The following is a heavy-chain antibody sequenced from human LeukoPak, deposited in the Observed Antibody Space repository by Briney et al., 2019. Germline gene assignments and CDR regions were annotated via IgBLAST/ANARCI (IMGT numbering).Heavy chain of an antibody. D-gene: IGHD3-10*02. CDR3: AELGITMIGGV. J-gene: IGHJ6*04. CDR2: ISSSSSYI. CDR1: GFTFSSYR. V-gene: IGHV3-21*01. Sequence: GGSLRLSCAASGFTFSSYRMHWVRQAPGKGLEWVSSISSSSSYIYYADSVKGRFTISRDNAKNSLYLQMNSLRAEDTAVYYCAELGITMIGGVWGKGTTVTISP.